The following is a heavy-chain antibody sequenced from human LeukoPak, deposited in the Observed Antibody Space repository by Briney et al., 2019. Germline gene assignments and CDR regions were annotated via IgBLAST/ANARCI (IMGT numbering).Heavy chain of an antibody. V-gene: IGHV4-38-2*02. J-gene: IGHJ3*02. CDR3: ARELYCSGGSCHWRDAFDI. CDR1: GYTISSGYY. CDR2: TYQSGSN. D-gene: IGHD2-15*01. Sequence: SETLSLTCSVSGYTISSGYYWGWIRQPPGKGLEWIGSTYQSGSNYYNPSLKSRVTISVDTSKNQFSLKLSSVTAADTAVYYCARELYCSGGSCHWRDAFDIWGQGTKVTVSS.